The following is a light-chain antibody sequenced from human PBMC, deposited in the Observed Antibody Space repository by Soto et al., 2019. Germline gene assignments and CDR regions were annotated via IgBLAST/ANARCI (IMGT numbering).Light chain of an antibody. CDR1: SGDVGGYNY. J-gene: IGLJ1*01. CDR3: SSYTSSSTPYV. Sequence: QSALTQPASVSGSPGQSITISCTGTSGDVGGYNYVSWYQQHPGKAPKLMIYDVSNRPSGVSNRFSGSKSGNTASLTISGLQAEGEADYYCSSYTSSSTPYVFGTGTKLTVL. V-gene: IGLV2-14*01. CDR2: DVS.